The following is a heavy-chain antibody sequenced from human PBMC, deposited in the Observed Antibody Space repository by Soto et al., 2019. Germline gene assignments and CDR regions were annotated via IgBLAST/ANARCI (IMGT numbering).Heavy chain of an antibody. CDR3: AKDSSTKAARYYFHY. J-gene: IGHJ4*02. CDR2: IANDGRDK. CDR1: GFAFSNYG. V-gene: IGHV3-30*18. Sequence: GGSLRLSCVASGFAFSNYGMHWVRQAPGKGLEWVAVIANDGRDKKCSDSVKGRFTISRDNSQNTLYPQMNSLRAEDTAVYYCAKDSSTKAARYYFHYWGQGTLVTVSS. D-gene: IGHD6-6*01.